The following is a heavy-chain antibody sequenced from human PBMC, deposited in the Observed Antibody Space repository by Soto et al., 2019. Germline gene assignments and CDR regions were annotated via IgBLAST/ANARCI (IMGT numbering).Heavy chain of an antibody. V-gene: IGHV4-4*02. CDR2: IHHSRGT. J-gene: IGHJ4*02. Sequence: QVQLQESGPGLVKPSETLSLTCAVSGGSISGDKWWSWVRQPPGKGLEWIGEIHHSRGTNYNPSLKSRVTISVDKCKNQFSLNLNSVTAADTGVYYCATNGWYCVEYWGQGMLVTVS. CDR1: GGSISGDKW. D-gene: IGHD6-19*01. CDR3: ATNGWYCVEY.